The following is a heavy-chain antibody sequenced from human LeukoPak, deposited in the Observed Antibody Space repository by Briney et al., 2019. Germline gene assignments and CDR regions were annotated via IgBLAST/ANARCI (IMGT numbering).Heavy chain of an antibody. J-gene: IGHJ5*02. CDR3: ARDRVPIFRLVRSWFDP. CDR1: GFTFSSYW. Sequence: GGSLRLSCAASGFTFSSYWMSWVRQAPGKGLEWVANIKQDGSEKYYVDSVKGRYTISRDNAKNSLYLQMNSLRAEDTAVYYCARDRVPIFRLVRSWFDPWGQGTLVTVSS. CDR2: IKQDGSEK. D-gene: IGHD3-9*01. V-gene: IGHV3-7*01.